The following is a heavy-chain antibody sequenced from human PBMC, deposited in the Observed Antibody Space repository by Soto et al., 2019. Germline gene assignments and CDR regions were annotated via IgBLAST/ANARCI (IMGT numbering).Heavy chain of an antibody. V-gene: IGHV3-30*18. CDR2: ISYDGSTK. J-gene: IGHJ2*01. Sequence: QVQLVESGGGVVQPGRSLRLSCAASGFTFSIYGMHWVRQAPGKGLEWVTAISYDGSTKYYADSVKGRFTISRDNSKNTLYLQMNSLRPDDTAVYYCAKSSVGYDRIGFQYWFFDLWGRGTLVTVSS. D-gene: IGHD3-22*01. CDR3: AKSSVGYDRIGFQYWFFDL. CDR1: GFTFSIYG.